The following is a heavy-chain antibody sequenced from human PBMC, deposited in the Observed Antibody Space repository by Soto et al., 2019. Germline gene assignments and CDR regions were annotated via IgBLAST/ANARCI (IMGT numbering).Heavy chain of an antibody. CDR2: INPNSGDT. J-gene: IGHJ4*02. Sequence: GASVKVSCKSSGYTFTGYFMHWVRQAPGQGLEWMGWINPNSGDTRYAQKFQGRVTMTRDMSISTAYMELRRLTSDDTAVYYCARVRTYYDSSGSLDYWGQGPLVTVSS. CDR1: GYTFTGYF. D-gene: IGHD3-22*01. V-gene: IGHV1-2*02. CDR3: ARVRTYYDSSGSLDY.